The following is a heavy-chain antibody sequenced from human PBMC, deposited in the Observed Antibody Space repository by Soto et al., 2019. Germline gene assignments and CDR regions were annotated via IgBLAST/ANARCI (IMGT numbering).Heavy chain of an antibody. CDR1: DYTFTSYG. CDR2: ISAYNGNT. CDR3: ARDPSGGSSLYFQH. V-gene: IGHV1-18*01. J-gene: IGHJ1*01. D-gene: IGHD2-15*01. Sequence: ASVKVSCKASDYTFTSYGISWVRQAPGQGLEWMGWISAYNGNTNYAQKLQGRVTMTTDTSTSTAYMELRSLRSDDTAVYYCARDPSGGSSLYFQHWGQGTLVTVSS.